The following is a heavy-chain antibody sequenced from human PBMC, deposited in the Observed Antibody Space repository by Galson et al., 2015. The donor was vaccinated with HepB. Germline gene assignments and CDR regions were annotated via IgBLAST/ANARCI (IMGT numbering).Heavy chain of an antibody. D-gene: IGHD2-15*01. CDR1: GFTFSSYA. V-gene: IGHV3-30-3*01. Sequence: SLRLSCAASGFTFSSYAMHWVRQAPGKGLEWVAVISYDGSNKYYADSVKGRFTISRDNSKNTLYLQMNSLRAEDTAVYYCARDQGDIVVVVAATLGSYFDYWGQGTLVTVSS. CDR3: ARDQGDIVVVVAATLGSYFDY. CDR2: ISYDGSNK. J-gene: IGHJ4*02.